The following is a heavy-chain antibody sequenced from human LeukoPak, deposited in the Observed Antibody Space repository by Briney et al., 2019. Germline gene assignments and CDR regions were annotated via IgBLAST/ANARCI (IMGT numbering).Heavy chain of an antibody. CDR1: GYNFNKYW. Sequence: GESLKISCKASGYNFNKYWIGWVRQMPGKGLEWMGIMYPGDSETRYSPSFQSQITISADKSISTAYLQWSSLKASDAAMYYCATTLYSGIYGDAFDVWGQGTMVTVSS. J-gene: IGHJ3*01. CDR2: MYPGDSET. D-gene: IGHD1-26*01. V-gene: IGHV5-51*01. CDR3: ATTLYSGIYGDAFDV.